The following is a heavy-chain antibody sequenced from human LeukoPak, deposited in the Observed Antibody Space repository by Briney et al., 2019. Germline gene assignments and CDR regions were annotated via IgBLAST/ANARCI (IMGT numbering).Heavy chain of an antibody. V-gene: IGHV3-48*04. CDR1: GFTFSDYS. D-gene: IGHD6-19*01. Sequence: GGSLRLSCAASGFTFSDYSMNWVRQAPGKGLEWVSYISFSVNTKYYGDSVKGRFTISRDNAKNSLYLHMDSLRAEDTAVYYCAREAYSSGWAYFDHW. CDR2: ISFSVNTK. J-gene: IGHJ4*01. CDR3: AREAYSSGWAYFDH.